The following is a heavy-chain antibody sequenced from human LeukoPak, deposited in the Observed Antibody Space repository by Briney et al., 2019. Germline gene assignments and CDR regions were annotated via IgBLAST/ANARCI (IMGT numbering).Heavy chain of an antibody. J-gene: IGHJ4*02. CDR1: GFTFSSYA. D-gene: IGHD6-13*01. V-gene: IGHV3-30*04. CDR2: ISYDGSNK. Sequence: GRSLRLSCAASGFTFSSYAMHWVRQAPGKGLEWVAVISYDGSNKYYADSVKGRFTISRDNSENTLYLQMNSLRAEDTAVYYCARNEDIAAAAPDWGQGTLVTVSS. CDR3: ARNEDIAAAAPD.